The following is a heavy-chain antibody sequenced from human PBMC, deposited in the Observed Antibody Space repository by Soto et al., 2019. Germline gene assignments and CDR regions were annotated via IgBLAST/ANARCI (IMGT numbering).Heavy chain of an antibody. CDR2: ISANGGRT. D-gene: IGHD3-22*01. CDR3: SQCGVVVTLKYFDS. Sequence: GGSLRLSCAASGFTFTSYVMTWVRQAPGKGLEWVSAISANGGRTYYAESVKGRFTISRDNPKNTLYLQMNTLRAEDTAVYYCSQCGVVVTLKYFDSWGQGSWATVSA. CDR1: GFTFTSYV. V-gene: IGHV3-23*01. J-gene: IGHJ4*02.